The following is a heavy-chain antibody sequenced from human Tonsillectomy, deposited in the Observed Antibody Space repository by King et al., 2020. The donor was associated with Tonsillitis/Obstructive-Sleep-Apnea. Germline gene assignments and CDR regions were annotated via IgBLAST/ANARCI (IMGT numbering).Heavy chain of an antibody. V-gene: IGHV4-34*01. D-gene: IGHD3-10*01. Sequence: VQLQQWGAGLLKPSETLSLTCTVYGGSFSSYYWSWIRQPPGKGLEWIGHINHRGSTNHNASLKSRVTISVDTSKNQFSLRLSSVTAADTAVYYCARIYYSASVSYYATVHYYMDVWGKGTTVTVSS. CDR1: GGSFSSYY. J-gene: IGHJ6*03. CDR2: INHRGST. CDR3: ARIYYSASVSYYATVHYYMDV.